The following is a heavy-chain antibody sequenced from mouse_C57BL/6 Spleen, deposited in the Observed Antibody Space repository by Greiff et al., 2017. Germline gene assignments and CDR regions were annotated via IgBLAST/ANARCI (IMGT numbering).Heavy chain of an antibody. Sequence: QVQLQQPGAELVRPGASVKLSCTASGFTFTSYWMHWVQQRPGQGLEWIGEIDPADSSTNYTAKFKGKSTLTVDKSSNTAYMQLSSLTSEDSAVYYCATPSYSNSFAYWGQGTLVTVSA. CDR3: ATPSYSNSFAY. CDR1: GFTFTSYW. J-gene: IGHJ3*01. D-gene: IGHD2-5*01. V-gene: IGHV1-69*01. CDR2: IDPADSST.